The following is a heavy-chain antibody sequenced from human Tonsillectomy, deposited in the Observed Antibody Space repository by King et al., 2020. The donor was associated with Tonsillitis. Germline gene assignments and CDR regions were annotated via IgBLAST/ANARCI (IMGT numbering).Heavy chain of an antibody. CDR3: AKDCSGSYGDGSFDY. CDR1: GFTFRSYA. J-gene: IGHJ4*02. Sequence: VQSGGSLRLSCAASGFTFRSYAMSWVRQAPGKGLEWVSGISGSGGSTYYADSVKGRFTISRDNSKNTLCLQMNSLRAEDTAVYYCAKDCSGSYGDGSFDYWGQGTLVTVSS. D-gene: IGHD1-26*01. V-gene: IGHV3-23*01. CDR2: ISGSGGST.